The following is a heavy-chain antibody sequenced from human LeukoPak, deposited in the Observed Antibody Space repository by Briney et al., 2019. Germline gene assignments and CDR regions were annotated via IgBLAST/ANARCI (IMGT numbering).Heavy chain of an antibody. CDR1: CYSISSGYD. CDR2: IYYRRTI. V-gene: IGHV4-38-2*01. CDR3: ARRKALLFDY. Sequence: SETLSLTCAVSCYSISSGYDWGWIRQPPGKGLEWIGSIYYRRTIYYNPSLKSRVTISIDTSKNQFSLRLSSMTAADTAVYYCARRKALLFDYWGQGTLVTVSS. J-gene: IGHJ4*02. D-gene: IGHD3-10*01.